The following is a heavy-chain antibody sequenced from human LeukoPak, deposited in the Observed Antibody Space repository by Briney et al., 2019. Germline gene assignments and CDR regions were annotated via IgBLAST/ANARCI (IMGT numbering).Heavy chain of an antibody. CDR2: MSYDGSNK. V-gene: IGHV3-30*04. Sequence: GRSLRLSCAASGFTFSSYAMHWVRQAPGKGLEWVAVMSYDGSNKYYADSVKGRFTISRDNSKNTLYLQMNSLRAEDTAVYYCASYGDAPFDYWGQGTLVTVSS. D-gene: IGHD4-17*01. CDR1: GFTFSSYA. J-gene: IGHJ4*02. CDR3: ASYGDAPFDY.